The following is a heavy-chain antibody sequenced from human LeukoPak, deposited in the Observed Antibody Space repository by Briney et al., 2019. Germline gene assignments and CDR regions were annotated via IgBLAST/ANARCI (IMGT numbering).Heavy chain of an antibody. V-gene: IGHV1-69*13. CDR1: GGTFSSYA. CDR2: IIPIFGTA. Sequence: ASVKVSCKASGGTFSSYAISWVRQAPGQGLEWMGGIIPIFGTANYAQKFQGRVTITADESTSTAHMELSSLRSEDTAVYYCARDLWGTTVTTDYFDYWGQGTLVTVSS. D-gene: IGHD4-17*01. CDR3: ARDLWGTTVTTDYFDY. J-gene: IGHJ4*02.